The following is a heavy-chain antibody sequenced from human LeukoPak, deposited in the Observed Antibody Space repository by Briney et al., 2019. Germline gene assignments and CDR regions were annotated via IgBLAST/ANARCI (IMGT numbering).Heavy chain of an antibody. J-gene: IGHJ4*02. CDR3: AKVFAYYDSSSNDY. V-gene: IGHV3-23*01. CDR2: ISGSGGST. D-gene: IGHD3-22*01. Sequence: PGGSLRLSCAASGFTFSSYAMNWVRQAPGKGLEWVSAISGSGGSTYYADSVKGRFTISRDNSKNTLYLQMNSLRAEDTAVYYCAKVFAYYDSSSNDYWGQGTLVTVSS. CDR1: GFTFSSYA.